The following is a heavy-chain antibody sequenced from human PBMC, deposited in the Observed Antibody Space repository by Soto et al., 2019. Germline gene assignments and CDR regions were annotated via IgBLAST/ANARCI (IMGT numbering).Heavy chain of an antibody. Sequence: ASVKVSCKASGYTFTSYDINWVRQATGQGLEWMGWMSPNSGNTGYAQKFQGRVTMTRNTSISTAYMELSSLRSEDTAVYYCARPLPRIYFVYRESSSGPVNYYMDVWGKGTTVTVSS. CDR1: GYTFTSYD. D-gene: IGHD3-9*01. CDR3: ARPLPRIYFVYRESSSGPVNYYMDV. CDR2: MSPNSGNT. V-gene: IGHV1-8*01. J-gene: IGHJ6*03.